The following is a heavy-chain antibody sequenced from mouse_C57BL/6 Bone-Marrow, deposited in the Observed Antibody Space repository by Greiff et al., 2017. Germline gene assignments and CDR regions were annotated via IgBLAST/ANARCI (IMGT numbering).Heavy chain of an antibody. D-gene: IGHD1-1*01. Sequence: EVKLVESGGGLVQPKGSLKLSCAASGFSFNTYAMNWVRQAPGKGLEWVARIRSKSNNYATYYADSVKDRFTISRDDSESMLYLQMNNVKTEDTAMYYCVGHHCGSSYWYFDVWGTGTTVTVSS. CDR3: VGHHCGSSYWYFDV. CDR2: IRSKSNNYAT. V-gene: IGHV10-1*01. CDR1: GFSFNTYA. J-gene: IGHJ1*03.